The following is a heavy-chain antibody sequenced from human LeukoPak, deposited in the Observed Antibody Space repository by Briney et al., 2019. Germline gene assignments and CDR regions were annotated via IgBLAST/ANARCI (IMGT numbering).Heavy chain of an antibody. CDR1: GGTFSSYA. CDR3: ARDGGGSYPGYDAFDI. V-gene: IGHV1-46*01. D-gene: IGHD1-26*01. CDR2: INPSGGST. J-gene: IGHJ3*02. Sequence: ASVKVSCKASGGTFSSYAISWVRQAPGQGLEWMGIINPSGGSTSYAQKFQGRVTMTRDTSTSTVYMELSSLRSEDTAVYYCARDGGGSYPGYDAFDIWGQGTMVTVSS.